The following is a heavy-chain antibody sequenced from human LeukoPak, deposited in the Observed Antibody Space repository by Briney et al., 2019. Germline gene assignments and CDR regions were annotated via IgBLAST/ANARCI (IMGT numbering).Heavy chain of an antibody. J-gene: IGHJ4*02. V-gene: IGHV3-23*01. CDR2: ISGTGGST. Sequence: PGGSLRLSCAASGFTFSSYAMSWVRQAPGKGLEWVSAISGTGGSTWYADSVKGRVTISRDNSKNTLYLQMNSLRAEDTAVYYCAKDSYDSSGSRYDYWGQGTLVTVSS. CDR3: AKDSYDSSGSRYDY. CDR1: GFTFSSYA. D-gene: IGHD3-22*01.